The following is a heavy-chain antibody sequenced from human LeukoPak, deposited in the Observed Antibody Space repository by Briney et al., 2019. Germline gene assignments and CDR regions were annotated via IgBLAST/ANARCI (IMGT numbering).Heavy chain of an antibody. CDR3: AKDQPETYYYDSSGYSGGPVGY. V-gene: IGHV3-23*01. Sequence: PGGSLRLSCAASGFAFTEYAMSWVRQAPEKGLDLVSVISGSGTTTYYADSVKGRFTISRDNSKNTLYLQMNSLRAEDTAVYYCAKDQPETYYYDSSGYSGGPVGYWGQGTLVTVSS. J-gene: IGHJ4*02. D-gene: IGHD3-22*01. CDR1: GFAFTEYA. CDR2: ISGSGTTT.